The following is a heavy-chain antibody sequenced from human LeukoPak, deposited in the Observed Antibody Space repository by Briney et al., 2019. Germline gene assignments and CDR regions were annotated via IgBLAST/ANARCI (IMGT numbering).Heavy chain of an antibody. Sequence: PGGSLRLSCAASGFTVSSNYMSWVRQAPGKGLEWVSVIYSGGSTYYADSVKGRFTISRDNSKNTLYLQMNSLRAEDTAVYYCARESVRWGSGSHHAFDIWGQGTMVTVSS. CDR3: ARESVRWGSGSHHAFDI. D-gene: IGHD6-19*01. V-gene: IGHV3-66*01. CDR2: IYSGGST. CDR1: GFTVSSNY. J-gene: IGHJ3*02.